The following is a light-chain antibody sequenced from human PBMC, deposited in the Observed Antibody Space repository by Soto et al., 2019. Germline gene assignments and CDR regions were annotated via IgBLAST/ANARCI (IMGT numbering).Light chain of an antibody. CDR2: DAS. J-gene: IGKJ1*01. CDR1: QNIRSR. V-gene: IGKV1-5*01. CDR3: QRYHSYWT. Sequence: DFQMTQSPSTLSASVGDRVTITCRASQNIRSRWAWFQQKPGKAPNLLIYDASSLESGVPQRFSGSGSVTEFTLTISSLQTDDFSPYYCQRYHSYWTFGQGTKVEMK.